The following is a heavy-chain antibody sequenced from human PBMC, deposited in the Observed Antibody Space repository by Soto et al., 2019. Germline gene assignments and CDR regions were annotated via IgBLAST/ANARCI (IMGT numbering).Heavy chain of an antibody. CDR2: ISSSSSTI. CDR3: ARVSRGYCSGGSCYGRYYYYYMDV. Sequence: GGSLRLSCAASGFPFSSYSMNWVRQAPGKGLEWVSYISSSSSTIYYADSVKGRFTISRDNAKNSLYLQMNSLRAEDTAVYYCARVSRGYCSGGSCYGRYYYYYMDVWGKGTTVTVSS. CDR1: GFPFSSYS. J-gene: IGHJ6*03. D-gene: IGHD2-15*01. V-gene: IGHV3-48*01.